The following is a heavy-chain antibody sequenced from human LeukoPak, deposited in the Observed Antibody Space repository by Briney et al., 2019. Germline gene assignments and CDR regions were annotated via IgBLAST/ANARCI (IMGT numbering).Heavy chain of an antibody. Sequence: SETLSLTCTVSGGSNSSYYWSWIRQPPGKGLEWIGYIYYSGSTNYNPSLKSRVTISVDTSKNQFSLKLSSVTAADTAVYYCARASLGMITFGGVIAPNAFDIWGQGTMVTVSS. CDR3: ARASLGMITFGGVIAPNAFDI. D-gene: IGHD3-16*02. V-gene: IGHV4-59*01. J-gene: IGHJ3*02. CDR2: IYYSGST. CDR1: GGSNSSYY.